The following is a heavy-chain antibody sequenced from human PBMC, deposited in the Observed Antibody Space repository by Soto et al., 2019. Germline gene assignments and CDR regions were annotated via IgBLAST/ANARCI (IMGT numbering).Heavy chain of an antibody. V-gene: IGHV4-34*01. J-gene: IGHJ6*02. CDR2: INLSGST. Sequence: PSETLSLTCAVYGGSFSGYYWGWIRQPPGKGLEWSGEINLSGSTNYNASLKSRVTISVDTSNNQFSLTLSSVTAADTAVYYCARAARPCGYSYYGMHVWGQGTTATVSS. CDR3: ARAARPCGYSYYGMHV. CDR1: GGSFSGYY.